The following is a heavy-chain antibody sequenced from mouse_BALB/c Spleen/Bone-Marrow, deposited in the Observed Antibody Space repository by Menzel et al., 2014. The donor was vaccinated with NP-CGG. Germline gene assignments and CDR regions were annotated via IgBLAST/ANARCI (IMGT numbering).Heavy chain of an antibody. J-gene: IGHJ2*01. D-gene: IGHD1-1*01. Sequence: EVKLVESGPELVKPGASVKISCKASGYSFTGYFMNWVMQSHGKSLEWIGRINPYNGDTFYNQKFKGKATLTVVKSSSTAHMELRSLASEDSAVYYCARSGYYGSSYFDYWGQGTTLTVSS. CDR1: GYSFTGYF. V-gene: IGHV1-20*02. CDR3: ARSGYYGSSYFDY. CDR2: INPYNGDT.